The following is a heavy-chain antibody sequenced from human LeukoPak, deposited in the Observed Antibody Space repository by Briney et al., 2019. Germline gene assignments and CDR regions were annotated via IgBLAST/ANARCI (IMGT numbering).Heavy chain of an antibody. Sequence: SETLSLTCAVYGGSFSGYCWSWIRQPAGKGLEWIGDINHSGSTNYNPSLKSRVTISVDTSKNQFSLKLSSVTAADTAVYYCASLTMIVVPWGQGTLVTVSS. CDR2: INHSGST. CDR3: ASLTMIVVP. CDR1: GGSFSGYC. J-gene: IGHJ4*02. D-gene: IGHD3-22*01. V-gene: IGHV4-34*01.